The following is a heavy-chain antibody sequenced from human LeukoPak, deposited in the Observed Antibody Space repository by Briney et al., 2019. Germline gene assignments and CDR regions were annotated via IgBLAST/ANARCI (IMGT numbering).Heavy chain of an antibody. V-gene: IGHV4-59*05. Sequence: SETLSLTCIVSGGSISNYYWSWIRQPPGKGLEWIGSIYYSGSTYYNPSLKSRVTISVDTSKNQFSLKLSSVTAADTAVYYCARQGDYYDSSGYYFNWGQGTLVTVSS. CDR1: GGSISNYY. J-gene: IGHJ4*02. CDR3: ARQGDYYDSSGYYFN. CDR2: IYYSGST. D-gene: IGHD3-22*01.